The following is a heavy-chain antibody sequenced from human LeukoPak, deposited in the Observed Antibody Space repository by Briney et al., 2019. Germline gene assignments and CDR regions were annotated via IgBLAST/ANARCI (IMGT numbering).Heavy chain of an antibody. D-gene: IGHD3-10*01. CDR2: INPNTGDT. J-gene: IGHJ4*02. V-gene: IGHV1-2*02. Sequence: ASVKVSRKTSGFTFTGYYIHWVRQAPGQGPEWMGWINPNTGDTNYAQKIEGRVTMARDTSISTAYMELSSLRSDDTAVYYCARGPRNAMVRGVTQTLVYWGQGTLVTVSS. CDR3: ARGPRNAMVRGVTQTLVY. CDR1: GFTFTGYY.